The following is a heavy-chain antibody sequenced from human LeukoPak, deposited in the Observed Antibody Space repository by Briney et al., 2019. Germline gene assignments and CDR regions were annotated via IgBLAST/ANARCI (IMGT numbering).Heavy chain of an antibody. J-gene: IGHJ4*02. V-gene: IGHV3-53*01. Sequence: GGSLRLSCAASGFTVSSDHMSWVRQAPGKGLEWVSVIYSGGSTYYADSVKGRFTISRDNSKNTLYLQMNSLRAEDTAVYYCASHSSSWYGFDYWGQGTLVTVSS. CDR1: GFTVSSDH. CDR2: IYSGGST. D-gene: IGHD6-13*01. CDR3: ASHSSSWYGFDY.